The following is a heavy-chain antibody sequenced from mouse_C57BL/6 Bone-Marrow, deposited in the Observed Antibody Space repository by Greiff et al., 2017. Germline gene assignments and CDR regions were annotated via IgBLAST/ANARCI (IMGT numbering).Heavy chain of an antibody. D-gene: IGHD1-1*01. CDR2: IYPGSGST. CDR1: GYTFTSYW. CDR3: ARDLYYGSSPAWFAY. V-gene: IGHV1-55*01. J-gene: IGHJ3*01. Sequence: QVQLQQPGAELVKPGASVKMSCKASGYTFTSYWITWVKQRPGQGLEWIGDIYPGSGSTNYNEKFKSKATLTVDTSSSTAYMQLSSLTSEDSAVYYCARDLYYGSSPAWFAYWGQGTLVTVSA.